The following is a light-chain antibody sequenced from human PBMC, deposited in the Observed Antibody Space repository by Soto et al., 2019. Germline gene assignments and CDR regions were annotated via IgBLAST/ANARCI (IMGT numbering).Light chain of an antibody. CDR1: QRLASNY. J-gene: IGKJ5*01. Sequence: EIELTQSPGTLSLSPGERATLSCRASQRLASNYLAWYQQRPGQAPRLLIYDTSSRATGVPDRYSASGSGTDFTLTISRLEPEDFAVFFCQQYGTSEIIVGQGTRLEIK. CDR2: DTS. CDR3: QQYGTSEII. V-gene: IGKV3-20*01.